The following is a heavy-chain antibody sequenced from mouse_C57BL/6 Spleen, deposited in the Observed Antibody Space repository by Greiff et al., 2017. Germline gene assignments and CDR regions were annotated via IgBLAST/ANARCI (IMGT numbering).Heavy chain of an antibody. V-gene: IGHV5-17*01. CDR3: ARRGDGYYHYFDD. Sequence: EVQLQQSGGGLVKPGGSLKLSCAASGFTFSDYGMHWVRQAPEKGLVWVAYISSGSSTIYYADTVKVRFTIARDNAKNTLFLQMPSLRSEDTAMYYCARRGDGYYHYFDDWGQGTTLTVSS. CDR1: GFTFSDYG. CDR2: ISSGSSTI. J-gene: IGHJ2*01. D-gene: IGHD2-3*01.